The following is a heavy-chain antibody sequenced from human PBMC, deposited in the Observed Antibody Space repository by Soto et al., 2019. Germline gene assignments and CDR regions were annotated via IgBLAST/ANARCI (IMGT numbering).Heavy chain of an antibody. J-gene: IGHJ4*02. V-gene: IGHV3-23*01. CDR1: GFTFNSYA. CDR2: ISGSGGLPDYTT. CDR3: AKLRAADFDY. D-gene: IGHD2-15*01. Sequence: LRLSCEASGFTFNSYAMSWVRQAPGKGLEWVAGISGSGGLPDYTTDYADSVKGRFTISRDSSKKTVYLQMNSLTADDTAIYYCAKLRAADFDYWGQGTLVTVSS.